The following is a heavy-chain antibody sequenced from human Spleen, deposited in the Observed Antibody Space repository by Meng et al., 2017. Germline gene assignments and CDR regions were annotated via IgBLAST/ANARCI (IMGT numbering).Heavy chain of an antibody. CDR2: IGAYNGNT. CDR1: GYTFSSYG. CDR3: ARDRQYSLVS. J-gene: IGHJ4*02. V-gene: IGHV1-18*01. D-gene: IGHD6-6*01. Sequence: QVQLMQSGAEVKRPGASVKVSCKASGYTFSSYGIDWVRQAPGKGPEWMGWIGAYNGNTNYAQNFQGRVTMTTDTSTSTAYMELRSLRSDDTAFYYCARDRQYSLVSWGQGTLVTVSS.